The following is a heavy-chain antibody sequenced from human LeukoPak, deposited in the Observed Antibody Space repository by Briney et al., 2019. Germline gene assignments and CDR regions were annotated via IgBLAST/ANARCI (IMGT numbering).Heavy chain of an antibody. V-gene: IGHV3-11*01. D-gene: IGHD2/OR15-2a*01. Sequence: GGSLRLSCAASGFSFSDSYMSWIRQAPGQGLEWLSYIKSSDTSTFYADSVKGRFTVSRDNAKNTLYLQMNSLRAEDTAVYYCARRGNMSSHAFDIWGQGTVVTVSS. J-gene: IGHJ3*02. CDR3: ARRGNMSSHAFDI. CDR1: GFSFSDSY. CDR2: IKSSDTST.